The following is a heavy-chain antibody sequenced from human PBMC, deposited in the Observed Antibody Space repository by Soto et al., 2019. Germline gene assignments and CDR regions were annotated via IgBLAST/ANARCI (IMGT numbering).Heavy chain of an antibody. V-gene: IGHV1-18*01. Sequence: ASVKVSCKASGYTFTSYGISWVRQAPGQGLEWMGWISAYNGNTNYAQKLQGRVTMTTDTSTSTAYMELRSLRSDDTAVYYCAREGQWLANYYYYYGMDVWGQGTTVTVSS. D-gene: IGHD6-19*01. CDR1: GYTFTSYG. CDR2: ISAYNGNT. CDR3: AREGQWLANYYYYYGMDV. J-gene: IGHJ6*02.